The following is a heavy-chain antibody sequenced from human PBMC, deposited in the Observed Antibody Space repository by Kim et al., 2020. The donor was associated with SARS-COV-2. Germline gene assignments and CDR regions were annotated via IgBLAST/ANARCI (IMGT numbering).Heavy chain of an antibody. Sequence: TIYYADSVNARFTISRDNAKNSLYLQMNRLRPEDTAVYYCARGPRRLDPWGQGTLVTVSS. J-gene: IGHJ5*02. CDR3: ARGPRRLDP. V-gene: IGHV3-48*04. CDR2: TI.